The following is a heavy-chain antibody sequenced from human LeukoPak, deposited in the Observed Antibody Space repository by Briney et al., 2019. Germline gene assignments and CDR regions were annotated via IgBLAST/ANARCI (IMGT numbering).Heavy chain of an antibody. V-gene: IGHV3-23*01. CDR2: ISGSGGST. Sequence: PGGSLRLSCAASGFTFSSYATSWVRQAPGKGLEWVSAISGSGGSTYYADSVKGRFTISRDNSKKTLYLQMNSLRAEDTAVYYCAKLKGGIAARPFDYWGQGTLVTVSS. CDR3: AKLKGGIAARPFDY. CDR1: GFTFSSYA. J-gene: IGHJ4*02. D-gene: IGHD6-6*01.